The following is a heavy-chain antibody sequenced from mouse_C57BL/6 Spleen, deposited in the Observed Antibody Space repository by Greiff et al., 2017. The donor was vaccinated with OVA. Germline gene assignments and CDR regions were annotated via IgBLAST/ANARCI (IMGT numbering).Heavy chain of an antibody. V-gene: IGHV1-64*01. CDR2: IHPNSGST. CDR3: ARAGPNWYFDV. D-gene: IGHD5-1*01. J-gene: IGHJ1*03. CDR1: GYTFTSYW. Sequence: VKLQQPGAELVKPGASVKLSCKASGYTFTSYWMHWVKQRPGQGLEWIGMIHPNSGSTNYNEKFKSKATLTVDKSSSTAYMQLSSLTSEDSAVYYCARAGPNWYFDVWGTGTTVTVSS.